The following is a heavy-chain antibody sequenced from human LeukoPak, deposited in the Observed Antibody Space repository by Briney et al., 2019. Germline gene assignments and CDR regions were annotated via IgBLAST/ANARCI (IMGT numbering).Heavy chain of an antibody. J-gene: IGHJ4*02. CDR2: IYYSGST. Sequence: SETLSLTCAVSGGSISSGGYYWSWTRQHPGKGLEWIGYIYYSGSTYYNPSLKSRVTISVDTSKNQFSPKLSSVTAADTAVYYCARGRGYSGYDRSRVPVRQDYWGQGTLVTVSS. D-gene: IGHD5-12*01. CDR1: GGSISSGGYY. V-gene: IGHV4-31*11. CDR3: ARGRGYSGYDRSRVPVRQDY.